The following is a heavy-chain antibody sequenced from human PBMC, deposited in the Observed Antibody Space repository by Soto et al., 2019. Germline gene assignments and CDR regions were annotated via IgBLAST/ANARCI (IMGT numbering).Heavy chain of an antibody. CDR1: RFTFSGYW. V-gene: IGHV3-7*01. CDR3: ARERIAVTGNEYYFDS. J-gene: IGHJ4*02. Sequence: GGSLRLSCAASRFTFSGYWMSWVRQSPGKGLEWVANIKQDGSEKSYVDSVKGRFTISRDNAKNSLYLQMNSLRAEDTAVYYCARERIAVTGNEYYFDSWGQGTLVTVSS. CDR2: IKQDGSEK. D-gene: IGHD6-19*01.